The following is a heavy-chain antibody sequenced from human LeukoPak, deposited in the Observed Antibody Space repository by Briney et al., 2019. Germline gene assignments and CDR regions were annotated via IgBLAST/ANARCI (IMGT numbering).Heavy chain of an antibody. Sequence: SSETLSLTCAVYGGSFSGYYWSWIRQPPGKGLEWIGEINHSGSTNYNPSLKSRVTISVDTSKNQFSLKLSSVTAADTAVYYCARKKRRDYYDSSGYFDYWGQGTLVTVSS. CDR2: INHSGST. D-gene: IGHD3-22*01. CDR3: ARKKRRDYYDSSGYFDY. J-gene: IGHJ4*02. CDR1: GGSFSGYY. V-gene: IGHV4-34*01.